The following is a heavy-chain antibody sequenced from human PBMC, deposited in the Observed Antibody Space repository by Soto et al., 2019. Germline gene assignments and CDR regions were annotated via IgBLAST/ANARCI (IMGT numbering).Heavy chain of an antibody. CDR2: VYYSGIT. V-gene: IGHV4-31*03. Sequence: QVQLQESGPGLVRPSQTLSLTCTVSGGSISSCDYYWSWIRQHPGMGLEWIGYVYYSGITFYNPSLKSRLTTSVDTSKNQFSLRLGSVTAADTAVYYFAREMFSRTWYPGDCGQGPLVTVSS. CDR3: AREMFSRTWYPGD. CDR1: GGSISSCDYY. J-gene: IGHJ4*02. D-gene: IGHD6-13*01.